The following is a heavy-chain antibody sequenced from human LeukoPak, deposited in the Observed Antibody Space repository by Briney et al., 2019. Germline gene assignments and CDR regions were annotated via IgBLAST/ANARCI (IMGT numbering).Heavy chain of an antibody. CDR1: GFSFSNHG. CDR3: AKDPGAKYYFDY. Sequence: GGSLRLSCAASGFSFSNHGMHWVRLAPGKGLGWVSFIRYDGGNKWYADSVKGRFTASRDNSKNTLYLQMNSLTTEDTAVYYCAKDPGAKYYFDYWGQGTPVTVSS. CDR2: IRYDGGNK. V-gene: IGHV3-30*02. D-gene: IGHD3-10*01. J-gene: IGHJ4*02.